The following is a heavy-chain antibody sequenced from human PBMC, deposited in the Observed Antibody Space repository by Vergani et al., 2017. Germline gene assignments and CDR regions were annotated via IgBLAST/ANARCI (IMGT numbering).Heavy chain of an antibody. J-gene: IGHJ4*02. D-gene: IGHD5-12*01. CDR1: GFTFRSYW. V-gene: IGHV3-7*03. CDR2: INQDGSEK. CDR3: ARALRSEFGYYFDY. Sequence: EVQLVESGGGLVQPGGSLRLSCAASGFTFRSYWMSWVRQAPGKGLEWVANINQDGSEKYYMESVKGRLTISRDKAKNSLYMQMNSLRAEDTAVNYCARALRSEFGYYFDYWGQGTLVTVSS.